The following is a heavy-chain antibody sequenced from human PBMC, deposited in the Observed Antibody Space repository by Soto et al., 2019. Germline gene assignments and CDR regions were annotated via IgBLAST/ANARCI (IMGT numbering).Heavy chain of an antibody. D-gene: IGHD1-1*01. V-gene: IGHV3-30*18. Sequence: PGGSLRLSCAASGFTFSSYGMHWVRQAPGKGLEWVAAISYDGSNKYYADSVKGRFTISRDNSKNTLYLQMNSLRAEDTAVYYCAKDLRGIGTNWFDPWGQGTLVTVPS. CDR3: AKDLRGIGTNWFDP. CDR2: ISYDGSNK. CDR1: GFTFSSYG. J-gene: IGHJ5*02.